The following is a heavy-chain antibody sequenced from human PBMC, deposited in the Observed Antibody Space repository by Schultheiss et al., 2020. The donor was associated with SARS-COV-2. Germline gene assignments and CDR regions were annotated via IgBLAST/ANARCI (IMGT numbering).Heavy chain of an antibody. J-gene: IGHJ3*02. CDR1: GGSFSGYY. V-gene: IGHV4-34*01. CDR3: ARDQGDFWSGSLAFDI. D-gene: IGHD3-3*01. CDR2: IYHSGST. Sequence: SETLSLTCAVYGGSFSGYYWSWIRQPPGKGLEWIGSIYHSGSTNYNPSLKSRVTISVDTSKNQFSLKLSSVTAADTAVYYCARDQGDFWSGSLAFDIWGQGTMVTVSS.